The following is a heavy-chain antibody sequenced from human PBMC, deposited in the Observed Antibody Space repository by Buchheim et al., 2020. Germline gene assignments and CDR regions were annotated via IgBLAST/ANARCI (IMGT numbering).Heavy chain of an antibody. Sequence: QVQLVESGGGVVQPGRSLRLSCAASGFTFSSYAMHWVRQAPGKGLEWVAVISYDGSNKYYADSVKGRFTISRDNSKNTLYLQMNSLRAEDTAVYYCARPKTVRGWRTLDYWGQGTL. CDR1: GFTFSSYA. D-gene: IGHD6-19*01. V-gene: IGHV3-30*04. CDR2: ISYDGSNK. CDR3: ARPKTVRGWRTLDY. J-gene: IGHJ4*02.